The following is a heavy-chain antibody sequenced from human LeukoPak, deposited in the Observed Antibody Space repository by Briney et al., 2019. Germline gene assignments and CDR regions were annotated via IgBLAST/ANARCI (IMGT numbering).Heavy chain of an antibody. CDR3: AKDGADYYDSSGYYSHVPLDY. CDR2: ISGSGGST. V-gene: IGHV3-23*01. D-gene: IGHD3-22*01. CDR1: GFTFSSYS. J-gene: IGHJ4*02. Sequence: PGGSLRLSCAASGFTFSSYSMNWVRQAPGKGLEWVSGISGSGGSTYYADSVKGRFTISRDNSKNTLFLQMNSLRAEDTAVYYCAKDGADYYDSSGYYSHVPLDYWGQGTLVTVSS.